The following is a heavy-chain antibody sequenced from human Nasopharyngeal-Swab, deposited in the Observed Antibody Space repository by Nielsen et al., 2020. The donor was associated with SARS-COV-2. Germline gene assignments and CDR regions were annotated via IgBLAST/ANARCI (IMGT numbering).Heavy chain of an antibody. D-gene: IGHD1-14*01. CDR3: ARAPSGISLPYYFDY. V-gene: IGHV5-51*01. CDR2: VYPGDSDT. Sequence: GESLKISCEGSGYTFSNFWIGWVRQMPDKGLEWVGIVYPGDSDTQYSPSFRGQVTISADTSIDTAYLQWRSLEASDTAIYYCARAPSGISLPYYFDYWGRGTLVTVSS. CDR1: GYTFSNFW. J-gene: IGHJ4*02.